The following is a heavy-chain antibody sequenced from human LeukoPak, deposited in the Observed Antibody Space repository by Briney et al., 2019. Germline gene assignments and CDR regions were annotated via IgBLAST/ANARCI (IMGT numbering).Heavy chain of an antibody. Sequence: SETLSLTCTVSGGSISSSSYYWGWIRQPRGRGLERIGSIFSTGSTYYYPSLKSRVTISVDTSKNQFSLKLSSVTAAETAVYYCARLWSGGSRAYYSDSWGQGILVTVSS. V-gene: IGHV4-39*01. D-gene: IGHD4-23*01. J-gene: IGHJ4*02. CDR2: IFSTGST. CDR3: ARLWSGGSRAYYSDS. CDR1: GGSISSSSYY.